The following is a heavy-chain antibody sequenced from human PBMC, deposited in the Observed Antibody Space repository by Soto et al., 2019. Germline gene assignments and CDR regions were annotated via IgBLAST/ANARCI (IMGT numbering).Heavy chain of an antibody. D-gene: IGHD1-26*01. Sequence: QVQLVESGGGVVQPGRSLRLSCAASGFTFSSYGMHWVRQAPGKGLEWVAVISYDGSTKYYADSVKGRFTISRDNSKNTLYLQMNSLRAEDTAVYYCAKETRRSPFDYWGQGTLVTVSS. CDR3: AKETRRSPFDY. CDR1: GFTFSSYG. V-gene: IGHV3-30*18. CDR2: ISYDGSTK. J-gene: IGHJ4*02.